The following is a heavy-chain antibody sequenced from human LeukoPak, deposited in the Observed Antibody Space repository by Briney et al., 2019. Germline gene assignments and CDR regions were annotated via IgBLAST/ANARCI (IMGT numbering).Heavy chain of an antibody. Sequence: GESLKISCKGGGYSFTNYWIVWVRQMPGKGLEWMGIIYPADSDTRYSPSFQGQVTISVDKSISTAYLQWSSLKASDTAMYYCARQGDGYINNYFDPWGQGTLVTVSS. V-gene: IGHV5-51*01. CDR2: IYPADSDT. CDR1: GYSFTNYW. CDR3: ARQGDGYINNYFDP. D-gene: IGHD5-24*01. J-gene: IGHJ5*02.